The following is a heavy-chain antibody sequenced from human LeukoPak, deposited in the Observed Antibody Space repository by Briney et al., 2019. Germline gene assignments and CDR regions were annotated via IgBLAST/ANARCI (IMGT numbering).Heavy chain of an antibody. J-gene: IGHJ4*02. CDR1: GFTFSNAW. CDR3: AGRDYDRGGVDY. D-gene: IGHD4-17*01. Sequence: SGGSLRLSCAASGFTFSNAWMSWVRQAPGKGLEWIGEIYHSGSTNYNPSLKSRVTISVDKSKNQFSLKLSSVTAADTAVYYCAGRDYDRGGVDYWGQGTLVTVSS. CDR2: IYHSGST. V-gene: IGHV4-4*02.